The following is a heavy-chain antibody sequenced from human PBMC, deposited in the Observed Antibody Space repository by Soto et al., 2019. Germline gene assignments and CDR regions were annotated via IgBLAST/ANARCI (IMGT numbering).Heavy chain of an antibody. D-gene: IGHD2-2*01. Sequence: HGESLKISCKGSGYSFTSYWISWVRQMPGKGLEWMGRIDPSDSYTNYSPSFQGHVTISADKSISTAYLQWSSLKASDTAMYYCASGNDIVVVPAAIPYGMDVWGQGTTVTVSS. V-gene: IGHV5-10-1*01. CDR1: GYSFTSYW. J-gene: IGHJ6*02. CDR3: ASGNDIVVVPAAIPYGMDV. CDR2: IDPSDSYT.